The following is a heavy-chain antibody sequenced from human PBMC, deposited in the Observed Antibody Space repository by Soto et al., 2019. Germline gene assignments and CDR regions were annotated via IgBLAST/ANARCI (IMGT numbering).Heavy chain of an antibody. D-gene: IGHD2-15*01. Sequence: PGGSLRLSCAASGFTVSSKYMTWVRQAPGKGLEWVSLIQSGGTTYYADSVKGRFTISRDTSENTLHLQMDSLRVEDTAVYYCARDDVLCDGGRCYGIPLDVWGKRTTVIVSS. V-gene: IGHV3-66*01. CDR3: ARDDVLCDGGRCYGIPLDV. J-gene: IGHJ6*04. CDR2: IQSGGTT. CDR1: GFTVSSKY.